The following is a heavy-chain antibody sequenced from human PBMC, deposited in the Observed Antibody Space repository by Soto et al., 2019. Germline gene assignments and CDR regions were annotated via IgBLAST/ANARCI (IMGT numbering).Heavy chain of an antibody. J-gene: IGHJ5*02. CDR1: GYTFTGDD. CDR3: ARERYDFWSGYRNRFAP. D-gene: IGHD3-3*01. CDR2: MNPNSGNT. V-gene: IGHV1-8*01. Sequence: ASVKVACKGAGYTFTGDDINWVRQATGQGLEWMGWMNPNSGNTGYAQKFQGRVTMTRNTSISTAYMELSRLRSEDTAVYYCARERYDFWSGYRNRFAPWGQGTLVTVSS.